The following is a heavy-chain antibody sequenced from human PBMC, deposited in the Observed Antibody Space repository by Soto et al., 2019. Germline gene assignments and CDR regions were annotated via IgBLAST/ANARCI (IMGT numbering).Heavy chain of an antibody. Sequence: SETLSLTGTVSGGSISSGGYYWSWIRRHPGKGLEWIGYIYYSGSTYYNPSLKSRVTISVDTSKNQFSLKLSSVTAADTAVYYCARKKTYSSGWYYYYGMDVWGQGTTVTVSS. D-gene: IGHD6-19*01. V-gene: IGHV4-31*03. J-gene: IGHJ6*02. CDR2: IYYSGST. CDR1: GGSISSGGYY. CDR3: ARKKTYSSGWYYYYGMDV.